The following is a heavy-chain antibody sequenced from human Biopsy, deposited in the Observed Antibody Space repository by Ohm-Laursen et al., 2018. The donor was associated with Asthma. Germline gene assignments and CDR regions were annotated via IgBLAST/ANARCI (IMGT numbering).Heavy chain of an antibody. CDR3: ARVASYGDIYFAIDV. V-gene: IGHV4-30-4*01. J-gene: IGHJ6*02. Sequence: SQTLSLTCSLSSGYIRSYDHHWAWIRQPPGKGLEWIGSGFYSGTTHYSPSLARLVSISVDTSMNQFSMTLRSVTAADTAAYFCARVASYGDIYFAIDVWGPGTTVSV. D-gene: IGHD4-17*01. CDR2: GFYSGTT. CDR1: SGYIRSYDHH.